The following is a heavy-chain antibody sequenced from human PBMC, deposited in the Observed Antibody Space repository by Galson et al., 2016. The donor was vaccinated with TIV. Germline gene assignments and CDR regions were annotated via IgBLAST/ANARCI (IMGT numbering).Heavy chain of an antibody. CDR1: GGSISSGNYY. CDR3: ARVPLADSSTWSYVRFDP. J-gene: IGHJ5*02. D-gene: IGHD6-13*01. Sequence: TLSLTCTVSGGSISSGNYYWSWIRQHPGKGLEWIGYIYYSGSTYYNPSLKRRVTISVDTSKNQFSLKLRSVTAADTAVYYCARVPLADSSTWSYVRFDPWGQGTLVTVSS. V-gene: IGHV4-31*03. CDR2: IYYSGST.